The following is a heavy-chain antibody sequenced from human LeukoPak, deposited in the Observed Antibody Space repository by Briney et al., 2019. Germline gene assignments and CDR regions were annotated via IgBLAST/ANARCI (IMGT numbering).Heavy chain of an antibody. J-gene: IGHJ3*02. V-gene: IGHV1-3*01. D-gene: IGHD6-19*01. CDR1: GYTFTTCA. CDR2: IHADSGNT. Sequence: ASVKVSCKTSGYTFTTCAVHWVRQAPGQRLEWMGWIHADSGNTKYSQKLQGRVAIARDTSASTIYMELTSLGIEDTAVYFCTIGLAGDWDAFDIWGLGTTVTVSS. CDR3: TIGLAGDWDAFDI.